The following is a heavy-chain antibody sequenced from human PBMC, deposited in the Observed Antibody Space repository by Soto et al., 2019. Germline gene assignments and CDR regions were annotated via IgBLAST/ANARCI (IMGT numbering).Heavy chain of an antibody. V-gene: IGHV3-9*01. J-gene: IGHJ6*02. CDR1: GFTVSSNY. CDR3: AKDLAHPRYYFDSSGPSTHYYYYYGMDV. CDR2: ISWNSGSI. Sequence: EVQLVESGGGLIQPGGSLRLSCAASGFTVSSNYMSWVRQAPGKGLEWVSVISWNSGSIGYADSVKGRFAISRDNAKNSLYLQMNSLRNEDTALYYCAKDLAHPRYYFDSSGPSTHYYYYYGMDVWGQGTTVTVSS. D-gene: IGHD3-22*01.